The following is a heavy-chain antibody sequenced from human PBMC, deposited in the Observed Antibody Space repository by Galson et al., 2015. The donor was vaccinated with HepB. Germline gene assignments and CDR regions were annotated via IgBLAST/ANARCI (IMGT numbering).Heavy chain of an antibody. CDR1: GGSISSYY. Sequence: LSLTCTVSGGSISSYYWSWIRQPPGKGLEWIGYIYYSGSTNYNPSLKSRVTISVDTSKNQFSLKLSSVTAADTAVYYCARRSLPATAWWSWFDPWGQGTLVTVSS. V-gene: IGHV4-59*08. D-gene: IGHD2-15*01. J-gene: IGHJ5*02. CDR3: ARRSLPATAWWSWFDP. CDR2: IYYSGST.